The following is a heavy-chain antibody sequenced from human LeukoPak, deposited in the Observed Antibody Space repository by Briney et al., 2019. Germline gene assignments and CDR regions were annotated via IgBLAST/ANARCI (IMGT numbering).Heavy chain of an antibody. CDR3: EWFGEFLDVFL. D-gene: IGHD3-10*01. CDR2: ISAYNGNT. Sequence: ASVKLSCTSSGYTFTSYGISWARRAPGQGLEWMGWISAYNGNTNYAQKLQGRVTMTTDTSTSTAYMELRSLRSDDTAVYYCEWFGEFLDVFLWGQGALVTVSS. CDR1: GYTFTSYG. J-gene: IGHJ4*02. V-gene: IGHV1-18*01.